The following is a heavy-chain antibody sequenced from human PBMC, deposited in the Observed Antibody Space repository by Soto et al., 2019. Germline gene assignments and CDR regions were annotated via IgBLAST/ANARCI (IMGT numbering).Heavy chain of an antibody. CDR2: ISSSSSYI. V-gene: IGHV3-21*01. D-gene: IGHD2-21*02. J-gene: IGHJ4*02. CDR1: GFTFSSYS. Sequence: GGSLRLSCAASGFTFSSYSMNWVRQAPGKGLEWVSSISSSSSYIYYADSVKGRFTISRDNAKNSLYLQMNSLRAEDMAVYYCARSLGDLRFDYWGQGTLVTVSS. CDR3: ARSLGDLRFDY.